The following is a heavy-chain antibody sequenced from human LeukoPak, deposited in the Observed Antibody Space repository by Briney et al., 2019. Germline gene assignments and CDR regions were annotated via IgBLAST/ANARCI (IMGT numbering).Heavy chain of an antibody. CDR2: IYTSGST. Sequence: SETLSLTCTVSGGSISSYYWSWIRQPAGKGLEWIGRIYTSGSTNYNPSLKGRVTMSVDTSKNQFSLKLSSVTTADTAVYYCARRTDDGSGSLRGEWFDPWGQGTLVTVSS. J-gene: IGHJ5*02. CDR1: GGSISSYY. V-gene: IGHV4-4*07. D-gene: IGHD3-10*01. CDR3: ARRTDDGSGSLRGEWFDP.